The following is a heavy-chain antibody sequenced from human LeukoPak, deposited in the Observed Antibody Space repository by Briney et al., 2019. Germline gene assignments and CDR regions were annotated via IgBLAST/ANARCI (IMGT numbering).Heavy chain of an antibody. CDR3: VRRLRGWSSGFDY. CDR2: IGAAGEM. CDR1: GXTFSSYD. V-gene: IGHV3-13*04. D-gene: IGHD6-19*01. Sequence: GGSLRLSCAASGXTFSSYDMHWVRQATGKGREWVSTIGAAGEMFYPGSVKGRFTISRDDAKNSMYLQMNSLRAADTAVYYCVRRLRGWSSGFDYWGQGSLVTVSS. J-gene: IGHJ4*02.